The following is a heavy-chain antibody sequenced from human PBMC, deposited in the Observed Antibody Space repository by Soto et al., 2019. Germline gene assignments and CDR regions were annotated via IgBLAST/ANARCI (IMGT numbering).Heavy chain of an antibody. D-gene: IGHD3-9*01. CDR2: VNPEGTIT. J-gene: IGHJ4*02. CDR1: GYTFSHYW. CDR3: SYDTFGDKDC. Sequence: GGSLRLSCSASGYTFSHYWMHWVRQAPGKRLDSVSRVNPEGTITTYADSVKGRFPISRDNAKNTLYLQMHSQGVEYTALYYCSYDTFGDKDCWGQGTTGTV. V-gene: IGHV3-74*01.